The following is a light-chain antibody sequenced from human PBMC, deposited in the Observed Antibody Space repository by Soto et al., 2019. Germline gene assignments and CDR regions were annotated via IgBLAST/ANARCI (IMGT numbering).Light chain of an antibody. CDR3: HQLTTGLLWT. J-gene: IGKJ1*01. Sequence: ESVVKMSPAALSLSNTERATLSCRASQSVSSYLAWYQQKPGQAPRLLIHEASNRATGIPARFSGSGSGTDFSLTISSLEPEDFAVYYCHQLTTGLLWTFGQGTNVDIK. V-gene: IGKV3-11*01. CDR1: QSVSSY. CDR2: EAS.